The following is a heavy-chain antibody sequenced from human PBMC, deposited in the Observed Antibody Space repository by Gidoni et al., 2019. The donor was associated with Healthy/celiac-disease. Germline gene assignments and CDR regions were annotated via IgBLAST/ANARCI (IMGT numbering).Heavy chain of an antibody. CDR2: ISYNGSNK. D-gene: IGHD1-26*01. V-gene: IGHV3-30*04. Sequence: QVQLVESGGGVVQPGRSLRLSCAASGFTFSSYAMHWVRQAPGKGLEWVAVISYNGSNKYYADSVKGRFTISRDNSKNTLYLQMNSLRAEDTAVYYCARDSGSGSYAALYFDYWGQGTLVTVSS. J-gene: IGHJ4*02. CDR1: GFTFSSYA. CDR3: ARDSGSGSYAALYFDY.